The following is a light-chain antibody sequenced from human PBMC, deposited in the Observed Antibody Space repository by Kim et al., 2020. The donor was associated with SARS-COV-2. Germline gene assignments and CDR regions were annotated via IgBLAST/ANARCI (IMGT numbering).Light chain of an antibody. CDR2: GAS. CDR3: SQYGTSPYT. J-gene: IGKJ2*01. CDR1: QSVNRSY. Sequence: WSPGERATPSWRGSQSVNRSYLAWFQQKPGEAPGLLIYGASSRDTGIPDRFSGRGSGTDFIHNVSRLERGDCGVYYCSQYGTSPYTCGQGTKLE. V-gene: IGKV3-20*01.